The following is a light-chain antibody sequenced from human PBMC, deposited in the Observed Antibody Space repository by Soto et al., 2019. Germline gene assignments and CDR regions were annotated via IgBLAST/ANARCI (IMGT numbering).Light chain of an antibody. Sequence: QSVLTQPASVSGSPGQSITISCTGTSRDIGGYNFVSWYQQHPGKAPKLMIYDVSNRPSGVSNRFSGSKSGNTASLTISGLQAEYEADYYCSSYIRDSTSVFGTGTKVTVL. J-gene: IGLJ1*01. CDR1: SRDIGGYNF. CDR2: DVS. V-gene: IGLV2-14*01. CDR3: SSYIRDSTSV.